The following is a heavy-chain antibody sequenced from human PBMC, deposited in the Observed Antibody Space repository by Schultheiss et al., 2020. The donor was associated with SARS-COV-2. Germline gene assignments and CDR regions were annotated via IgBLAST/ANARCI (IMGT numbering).Heavy chain of an antibody. J-gene: IGHJ3*02. CDR1: GFNFSAYG. D-gene: IGHD1/OR15-1a*01. V-gene: IGHV3-48*04. CDR3: ARGGVWNTYAHDAFDI. Sequence: GESLKISCAASGFNFSAYGMHWVRQAPGKGLEWVSYISSSGSTIYYADSVKGRFTISRDNAKNSLYLQMNSLRAEDTAVYYCARGGVWNTYAHDAFDIWGQGTTVTVSS. CDR2: ISSSGSTI.